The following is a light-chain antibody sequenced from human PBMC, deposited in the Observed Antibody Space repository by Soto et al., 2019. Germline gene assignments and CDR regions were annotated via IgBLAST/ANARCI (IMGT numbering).Light chain of an antibody. CDR3: CSYAGSYVV. V-gene: IGLV2-11*01. CDR1: ISDVGGYNY. J-gene: IGLJ2*01. Sequence: QSALTQPRSVSGSPGQSVTISCTGTISDVGGYNYVSWYQQHPGKAPKLMIYDVSTRPSGVPDRFSGSNSGNTASLTISGLRAEDEADYYCCSYAGSYVVFGGGTKLTVL. CDR2: DVS.